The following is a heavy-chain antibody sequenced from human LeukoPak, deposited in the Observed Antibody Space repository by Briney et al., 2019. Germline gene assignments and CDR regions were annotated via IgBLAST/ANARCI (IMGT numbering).Heavy chain of an antibody. CDR3: AGGHHYGDERGLDAFDI. Sequence: ASVKVSCKASGYTFTSYAMHWVRQAPGQRLEWMGWINAGNGNTKYSQKFQGRVTITRDTSASKAYMELSSLRSEDTAVYYCAGGHHYGDERGLDAFDIWGQGTMVTVSS. J-gene: IGHJ3*02. CDR1: GYTFTSYA. D-gene: IGHD4-17*01. V-gene: IGHV1-3*01. CDR2: INAGNGNT.